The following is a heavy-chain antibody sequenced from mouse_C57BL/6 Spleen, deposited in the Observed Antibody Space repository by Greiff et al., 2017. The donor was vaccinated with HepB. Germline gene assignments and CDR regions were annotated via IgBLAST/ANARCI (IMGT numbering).Heavy chain of an antibody. CDR2: IYPGDGDT. CDR3: ARRGITYYFDY. CDR1: GYAFSSSW. J-gene: IGHJ2*01. Sequence: QVQLQQSGPELVKPGASVKISCKASGYAFSSSWMNWVKQRPGKGLEWIGRIYPGDGDTNYNGKFKGKATLTADKSSSTAYMHLSSLTSEDSAVYFCARRGITYYFDYWGQGTTLTVSS. D-gene: IGHD1-2*01. V-gene: IGHV1-82*01.